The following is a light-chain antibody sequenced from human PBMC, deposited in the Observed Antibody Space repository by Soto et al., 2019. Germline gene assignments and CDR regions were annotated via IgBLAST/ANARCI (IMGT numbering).Light chain of an antibody. CDR2: WAS. V-gene: IGKV4-1*01. CDR3: QQYYSTPFT. CDR1: QSVFYSSNNRNS. Sequence: DIVMTQSPDSLAVSLGERATINCKSSQSVFYSSNNRNSLAWYQQKPGQFPKLLIYWASTRESGVPDRFSGSVSGTDFTLTISSLQAEDVAVYYWQQYYSTPFTFGPGTKVDIK. J-gene: IGKJ3*01.